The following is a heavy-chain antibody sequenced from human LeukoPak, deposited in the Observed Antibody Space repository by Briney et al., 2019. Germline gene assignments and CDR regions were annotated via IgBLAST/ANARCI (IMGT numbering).Heavy chain of an antibody. Sequence: PGGSLRLSCAASGFTFSSYWMHWVRQAPGKGLVWVSRINSDGSSTSYADSVKGRFTISRDNAKNTLYLQMNSLRAEDTAVYYCASLMKSFGYSSRSITMVRGLFDYWGQGTLVTVSS. D-gene: IGHD3-10*01. CDR3: ASLMKSFGYSSRSITMVRGLFDY. V-gene: IGHV3-74*01. CDR2: INSDGSST. CDR1: GFTFSSYW. J-gene: IGHJ4*02.